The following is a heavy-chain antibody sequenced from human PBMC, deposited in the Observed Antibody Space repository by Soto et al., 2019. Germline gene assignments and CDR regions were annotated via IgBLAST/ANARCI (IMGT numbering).Heavy chain of an antibody. CDR1: GGTFTRYA. Sequence: QVQLVQSGAEVKKPGSSVKVSCKASGGTFTRYAISWVRRAPGQGLEWMEGPIPFFGTANYAQKFQGRVTITADESTSTAYMELSSLRSEDTAVYYCARDIGSSSSGSLDYWGQGTLVTVSS. J-gene: IGHJ4*02. CDR3: ARDIGSSSSGSLDY. D-gene: IGHD6-6*01. V-gene: IGHV1-69*01. CDR2: PIPFFGTA.